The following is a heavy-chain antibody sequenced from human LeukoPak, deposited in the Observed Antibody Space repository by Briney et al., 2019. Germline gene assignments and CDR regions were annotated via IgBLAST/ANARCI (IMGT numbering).Heavy chain of an antibody. D-gene: IGHD4-17*01. J-gene: IGHJ3*02. CDR1: GFTFSDYF. V-gene: IGHV3-11*04. Sequence: GGSLRLSCAASGFTFSDYFMSWIRQAPGKGLEWLSYIYGSGSPISYADSVKGRFTISRDNAKNSLYLQMNSLRAEDTAVYYCARRSYGGHAFDIWGHGTVVTVSS. CDR3: ARRSYGGHAFDI. CDR2: IYGSGSPI.